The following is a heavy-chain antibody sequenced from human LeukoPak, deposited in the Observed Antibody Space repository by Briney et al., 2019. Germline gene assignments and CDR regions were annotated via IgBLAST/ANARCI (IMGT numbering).Heavy chain of an antibody. D-gene: IGHD5-12*01. V-gene: IGHV4-30-4*08. CDR3: ARQAISGYDPPPFDS. Sequence: SQTLSLTCTVSGGSISSDDYYWSWIRQPPGKGLEWIGFIYYSGSTYYKPSLKSRVTISVDTSKNQFSLKLSSVTAADTAVYYCARQAISGYDPPPFDSWGQGTLVTVSS. CDR2: IYYSGST. CDR1: GGSISSDDYY. J-gene: IGHJ4*02.